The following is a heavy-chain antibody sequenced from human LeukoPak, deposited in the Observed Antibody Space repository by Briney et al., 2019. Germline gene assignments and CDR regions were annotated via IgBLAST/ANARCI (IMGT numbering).Heavy chain of an antibody. CDR2: IYYGGST. CDR3: ARRKGGYNSPSTFGMDV. D-gene: IGHD5-24*01. CDR1: GGSISSYY. V-gene: IGHV4-59*08. J-gene: IGHJ6*02. Sequence: PSETLSLTCTVSGGSISSYYWSWIRQPPGKGLEWIGYIYYGGSTNYNPSLKSRVTISVDTSKNQFSLKLSSVTAADTAVYYCARRKGGYNSPSTFGMDVWGQGTTVTVSS.